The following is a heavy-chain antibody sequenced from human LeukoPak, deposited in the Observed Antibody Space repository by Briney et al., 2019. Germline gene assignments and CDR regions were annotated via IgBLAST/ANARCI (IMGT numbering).Heavy chain of an antibody. CDR1: GFTFSSYW. Sequence: GGSLRLSCAASGFTFSSYWMHWVRQAPGKGLVWVSYISSTSSYTAYADSVKGRFTISRDNAKNSLYLQMNSLRAEDTAVYFCAKATNTATGTPALAIDYWGQGTLVTVSS. CDR3: AKATNTATGTPALAIDY. J-gene: IGHJ4*02. V-gene: IGHV3-21*04. D-gene: IGHD6-13*01. CDR2: ISSTSSYT.